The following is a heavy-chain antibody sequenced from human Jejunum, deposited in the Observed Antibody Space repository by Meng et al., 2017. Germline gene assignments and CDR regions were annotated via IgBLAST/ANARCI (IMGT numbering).Heavy chain of an antibody. CDR3: ARAIRERYFDS. V-gene: IGHV4-4*02. CDR2: VWPSGAT. Sequence: GHLEEPGPGLVKPSGTLSLTCTVSGVSTTAPFYWTWIRQAPGKGLEWIGEVWPSGATYYNPSLSSRITISIDTSNNQFSLEVAFLTAADTAVYYCARAIRERYFDSWGQGTLVTVSS. D-gene: IGHD1-14*01. J-gene: IGHJ4*02. CDR1: GVSTTAPFY.